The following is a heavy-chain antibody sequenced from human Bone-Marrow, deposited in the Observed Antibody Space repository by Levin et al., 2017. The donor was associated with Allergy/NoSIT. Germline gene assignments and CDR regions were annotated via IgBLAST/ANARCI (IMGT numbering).Heavy chain of an antibody. CDR1: TFNFSNHA. CDR3: ARAPNYELWNGYPDWLDP. CDR2: ISGSGGSS. V-gene: IGHV3-23*01. J-gene: IGHJ5*02. D-gene: IGHD3-3*01. Sequence: GGSLRLSCAASTFNFSNHAMTWVRQAPGKGLEWVAGISGSGGSSYYADSVKGRFTISRDNSKNTLFLQMNSRRAEDTAVYYCARAPNYELWNGYPDWLDPWGLGTLVIVSS.